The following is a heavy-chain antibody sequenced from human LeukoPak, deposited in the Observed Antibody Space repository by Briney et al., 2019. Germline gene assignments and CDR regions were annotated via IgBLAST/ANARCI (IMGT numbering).Heavy chain of an antibody. CDR3: ATLYSSGRDDDFDI. J-gene: IGHJ3*02. CDR2: IIPIFGTA. V-gene: IGHV1-69*05. CDR1: GGTFSSYA. D-gene: IGHD6-25*01. Sequence: GASVNVSCKASGGTFSSYAISGVRQAPGQGLDGMGGIIPIFGTANYAQKFQGRVTITTDESTSTAYMELSSMRSGDTAVYYCATLYSSGRDDDFDIWGQGTMVTVSS.